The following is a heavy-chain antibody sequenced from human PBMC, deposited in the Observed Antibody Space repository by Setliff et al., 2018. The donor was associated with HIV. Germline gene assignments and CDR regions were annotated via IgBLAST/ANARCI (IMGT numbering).Heavy chain of an antibody. J-gene: IGHJ4*02. CDR1: GGSFNTFG. V-gene: IGHV1-69*10. CDR2: IIPILRVE. D-gene: IGHD2-8*01. Sequence: SVKVSCKSSGGSFNTFGLHWVRQAPGQGLEWVGGIIPILRVETYAQKFQGRVTITADKSTSTAYMELSSLRSEDTAVYYCARTPYCTNGLCYRYYFDYWGQGTLVTVSS. CDR3: ARTPYCTNGLCYRYYFDY.